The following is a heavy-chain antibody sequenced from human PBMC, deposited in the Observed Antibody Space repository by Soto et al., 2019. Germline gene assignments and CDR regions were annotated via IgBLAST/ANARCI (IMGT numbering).Heavy chain of an antibody. CDR2: IIPILGIA. CDR1: GGTXSSYT. J-gene: IGHJ5*02. D-gene: IGHD2-2*01. CDR3: AREDCISTSCYRTWFDP. Sequence: SVKVXCKASGGTXSSYTISWVRQAPGQGLEWMGRIIPILGIANYAQKFQGRVTITADKSTSTAYMELSSLRSEDTAVYYCAREDCISTSCYRTWFDPWGQGTLVTVSS. V-gene: IGHV1-69*04.